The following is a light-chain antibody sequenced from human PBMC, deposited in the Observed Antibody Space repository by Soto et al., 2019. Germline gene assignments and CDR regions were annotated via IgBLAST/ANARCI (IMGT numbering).Light chain of an antibody. CDR3: QQYCSSGT. CDR1: QSVSNNY. J-gene: IGKJ1*01. CDR2: GAS. V-gene: IGKV3-20*01. Sequence: EIVLTLSVGTLSLYTGERATLSCRASQSVSNNYLAWYQQKPGQAPRLLIYGASNRATGIPDRFSGSGSGTDFTLTISRLEPEDFAVYYCQQYCSSGTFGQGTKVDIK.